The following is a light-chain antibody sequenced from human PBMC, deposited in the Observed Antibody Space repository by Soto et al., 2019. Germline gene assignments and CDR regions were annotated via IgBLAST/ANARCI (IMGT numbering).Light chain of an antibody. CDR2: DVT. CDR1: SSDVGRYDY. V-gene: IGLV2-11*01. J-gene: IGLJ1*01. Sequence: QSVLTQPRSVSGSPGQSVTISCTGTSSDVGRYDYVSWYQQYPGEAPKLIIYDVTERPSGVPDRFSGSKSGNTASLTISGLRAEDEAAYSCQSYDSSLNYVFGIGTKATVL. CDR3: QSYDSSLNYV.